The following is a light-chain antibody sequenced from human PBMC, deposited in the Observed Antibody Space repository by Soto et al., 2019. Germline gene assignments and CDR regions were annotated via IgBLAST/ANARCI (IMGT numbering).Light chain of an antibody. Sequence: EIVLTQSPGTLSLSPGERATLSCRASQSIDSTFLAWYQHKPGQAPGVLSYGASRRATGIPDRFSGSGSGTDFTRTISRLEHEDFAVYFCQQYESSWTFGQGTKVDMK. CDR2: GAS. J-gene: IGKJ1*01. CDR3: QQYESSWT. V-gene: IGKV3-20*01. CDR1: QSIDSTF.